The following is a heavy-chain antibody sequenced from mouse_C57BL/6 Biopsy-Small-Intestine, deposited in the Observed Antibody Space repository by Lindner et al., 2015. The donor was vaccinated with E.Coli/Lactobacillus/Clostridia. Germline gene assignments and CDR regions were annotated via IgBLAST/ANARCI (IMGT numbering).Heavy chain of an antibody. V-gene: IGHV1-26*01. CDR1: GYTFTDYY. CDR2: INPNHGGT. Sequence: VQLQESGPELVKPGASVKISCKASGYTFTDYYMSWVRQSQGKSLEWIGNINPNHGGTSYNQTFKGKATMTVDKSSSTAFMELRSLTSEDSAVYYCARARFFDVWGTGTTVTVSS. J-gene: IGHJ1*03. CDR3: ARARFFDV.